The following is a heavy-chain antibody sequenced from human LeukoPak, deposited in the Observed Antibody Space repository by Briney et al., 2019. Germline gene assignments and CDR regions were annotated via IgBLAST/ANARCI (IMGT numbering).Heavy chain of an antibody. Sequence: PSETLSLTCTVSGGSISSSGYYWSWIRQPPGKGLEWIGEINHSGSTNYNPSLKSRVTISVDTSKNQFSLKLSSVTAADTAVYYCARKGVYCTNGVCYIPGHPSPPRTDAFDIWGQGTMVTVSS. D-gene: IGHD2-8*01. CDR1: GGSISSSGYY. J-gene: IGHJ3*02. CDR3: ARKGVYCTNGVCYIPGHPSPPRTDAFDI. CDR2: INHSGST. V-gene: IGHV4-39*07.